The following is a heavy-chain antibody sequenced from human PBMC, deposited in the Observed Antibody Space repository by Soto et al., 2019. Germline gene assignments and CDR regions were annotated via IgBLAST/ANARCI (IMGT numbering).Heavy chain of an antibody. D-gene: IGHD6-6*01. J-gene: IGHJ3*02. CDR1: GGSFSGYY. V-gene: IGHV4-34*01. CDR2: INHSGST. CDR3: ARVEGYSSSSIDAFDI. Sequence: PSETLSLTCAVYGGSFSGYYWSWIRQPPGKGLEWIGEINHSGSTNYNPSLKSRVTISVDTSKNQFSLKLSSVTAADTAVYYCARVEGYSSSSIDAFDIWGQGTMVTV.